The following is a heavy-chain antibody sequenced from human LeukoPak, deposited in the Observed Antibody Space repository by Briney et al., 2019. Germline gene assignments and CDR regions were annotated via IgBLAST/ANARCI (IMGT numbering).Heavy chain of an antibody. CDR2: ISSGGGSR. Sequence: GGSLRLSCAASGITFSDYAMNWVRQAPGKGLEWVSSISSGGGSRYYADSVNGRFTVSRDNSKSTLSLQMSSLRVEDTAIYYCAKDALQGSPTVAAQIDNWGQGTLVTVSS. CDR3: AKDALQGSPTVAAQIDN. V-gene: IGHV3-23*01. CDR1: GITFSDYA. J-gene: IGHJ4*02. D-gene: IGHD6-13*01.